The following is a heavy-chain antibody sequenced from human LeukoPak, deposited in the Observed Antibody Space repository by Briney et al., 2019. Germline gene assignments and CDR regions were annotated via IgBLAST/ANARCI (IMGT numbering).Heavy chain of an antibody. J-gene: IGHJ4*02. CDR1: GFTFSSYS. V-gene: IGHV3-21*01. Sequence: GGSLRLSCAASGFTFSSYSMSWVRQAPGKGLEWASSITTSSTYISYADSVEGRFTISRDNAKNSLYLQMNSLRAEDTAVYYCARGKYSSGWFDYWGQGTLVTVSS. CDR3: ARGKYSSGWFDY. CDR2: ITTSSTYI. D-gene: IGHD6-19*01.